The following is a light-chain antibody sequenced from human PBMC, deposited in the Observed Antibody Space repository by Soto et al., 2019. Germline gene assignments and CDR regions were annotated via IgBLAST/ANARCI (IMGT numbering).Light chain of an antibody. J-gene: IGKJ2*01. CDR1: QSVSSN. V-gene: IGKV3-15*01. CDR3: QQYTNWPEYT. Sequence: EIVMTQSPATLSVSPGERATLSCRASQSVSSNLAWYQQKPGQAPSLLIYGASTRATGIPARFSGSGSGTEFTLTISSLQSEDFAVYYCQQYTNWPEYTFGQGTKLEIK. CDR2: GAS.